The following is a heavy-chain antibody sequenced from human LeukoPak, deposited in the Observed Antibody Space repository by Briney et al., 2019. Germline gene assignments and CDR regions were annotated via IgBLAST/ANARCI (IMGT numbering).Heavy chain of an antibody. CDR2: ISSSNTYI. D-gene: IGHD3-3*01. V-gene: IGHV3-21*01. Sequence: GGSLRLSCAASGFTFSSYTMNWVRQAPGKGLEWVSSISSSNTYIYYADSVKGRFTISRDNAKNSLFLQMNSLRAEDTAVYYCARVRPGYDFRSGYFLDYWGQGTLVTVSS. CDR3: ARVRPGYDFRSGYFLDY. J-gene: IGHJ4*02. CDR1: GFTFSSYT.